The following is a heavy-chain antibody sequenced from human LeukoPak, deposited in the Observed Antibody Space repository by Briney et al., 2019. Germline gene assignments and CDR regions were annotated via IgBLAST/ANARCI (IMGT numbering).Heavy chain of an antibody. CDR1: GDSVSSNNAA. D-gene: IGHD4-23*01. CDR3: ARDFFHLVSSGGTNYYYYYMDV. CDR2: TYYKSKWYN. J-gene: IGHJ6*03. Sequence: SQTLSLTCAISGDSVSSNNAAWNWIRQSPSRGLEWLGRTYYKSKWYNDYAVSVKSRITINPDTSKNQFSLQLNSVTPEDTAVYYCARDFFHLVSSGGTNYYYYYMDVWGKGTTVTVSS. V-gene: IGHV6-1*01.